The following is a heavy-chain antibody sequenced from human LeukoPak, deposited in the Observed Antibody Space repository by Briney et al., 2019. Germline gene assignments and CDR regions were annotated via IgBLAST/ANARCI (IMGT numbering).Heavy chain of an antibody. CDR1: GFTFSCYA. J-gene: IGHJ4*02. Sequence: GRSLRLSCAASGFTFSCYAMHWVRQAPGKGLEWVAVISYDGSNKYYADSVKGRFTISRDNSKNTLYLQMNSLRAEDTAVYYCAREKYSDILTGPLDYWGQGTLVTVSS. CDR3: AREKYSDILTGPLDY. D-gene: IGHD3-9*01. V-gene: IGHV3-30*04. CDR2: ISYDGSNK.